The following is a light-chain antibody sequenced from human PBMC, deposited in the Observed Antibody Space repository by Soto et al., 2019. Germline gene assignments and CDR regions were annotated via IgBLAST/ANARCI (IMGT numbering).Light chain of an antibody. CDR2: DAS. J-gene: IGKJ1*01. CDR3: QQYNSYSSWT. Sequence: DIQMTQSPSTLSASVGDRVTITCRASQSITSWLAWYQQKPGKAPELLIDDASTLESGVPSRFSGSGSGTEFTLTISSLQPGDFATYYCQQYNSYSSWTFGQGTKVEIK. V-gene: IGKV1-5*01. CDR1: QSITSW.